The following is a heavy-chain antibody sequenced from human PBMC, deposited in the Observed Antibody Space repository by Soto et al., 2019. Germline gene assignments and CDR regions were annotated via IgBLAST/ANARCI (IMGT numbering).Heavy chain of an antibody. CDR3: ARDALDV. V-gene: IGHV4-4*02. Sequence: QVQLQESGPGLVKPSGTLSLTCAVSGGSISSYNWWSWVRQPPGKGLEWIGEIYHSGSANYNPFLTSRVTMSMDKSKNQFFLTLNSVTAADTAVYYCARDALDVWGQGTVVTVSS. CDR1: GGSISSYNW. J-gene: IGHJ3*01. CDR2: IYHSGSA.